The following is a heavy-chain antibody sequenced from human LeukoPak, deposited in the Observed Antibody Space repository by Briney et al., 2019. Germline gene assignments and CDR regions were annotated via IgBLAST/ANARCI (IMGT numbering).Heavy chain of an antibody. CDR3: AKDTRLGSSWLYFDY. CDR1: GFTFSSYA. Sequence: GGSLRLSCAASGFTFSSYAMSWVRQAPGKGLEWVSAISGSGGSTYYADSVKGRFTISRDNSKNTLYLQMNSLRAEDTAVYYCAKDTRLGSSWLYFDYWGQGTLVTVPS. J-gene: IGHJ4*02. CDR2: ISGSGGST. D-gene: IGHD6-13*01. V-gene: IGHV3-23*01.